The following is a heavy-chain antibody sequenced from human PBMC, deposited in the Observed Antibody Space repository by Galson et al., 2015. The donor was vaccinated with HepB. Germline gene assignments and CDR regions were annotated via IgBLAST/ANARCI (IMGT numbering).Heavy chain of an antibody. D-gene: IGHD2-2*02. J-gene: IGHJ6*03. V-gene: IGHV3-15*07. CDR3: TTAIPAAIRYYYYYYMDV. CDR2: IKSKTDGGTT. CDR1: GFTFSNAW. Sequence: SLRLSCAASGFTFSNAWMNWVRQAPGKGLEWVGRIKSKTDGGTTDYAAPVKGRFTISRDDSKNTLYLQMNSLKTEDTAVYYCTTAIPAAIRYYYYYYMDVWGKGTTVTVSS.